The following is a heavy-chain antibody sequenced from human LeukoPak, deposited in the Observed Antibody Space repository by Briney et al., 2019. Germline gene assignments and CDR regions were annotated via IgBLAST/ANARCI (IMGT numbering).Heavy chain of an antibody. V-gene: IGHV7-4-1*02. CDR3: ARDLSGWYGEVYYYYMDV. Sequence: VASVKVSFKASGYTFTSYAMNWVRQAPGQGLELMGWINTNTGNPTYAQGFTGRFVFSLDTSVSTAYLQISSLKAEDTAVYYCARDLSGWYGEVYYYYMDVWGKGTTVTVSS. J-gene: IGHJ6*03. CDR2: INTNTGNP. CDR1: GYTFTSYA. D-gene: IGHD6-19*01.